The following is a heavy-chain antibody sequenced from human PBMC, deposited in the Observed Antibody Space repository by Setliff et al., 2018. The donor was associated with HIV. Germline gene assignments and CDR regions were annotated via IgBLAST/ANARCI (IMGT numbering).Heavy chain of an antibody. CDR1: GYYISGGYY. V-gene: IGHV4-38-2*01. CDR2: IFNSGQT. CDR3: ARVTRSSSGWFWEHYFDS. J-gene: IGHJ4*02. Sequence: SETLSLTCAVSGYYISGGYYWCWIRQSPGKGLEWIGCIFNSGQTYYNPSLNSRIAISIDTSKNQFSLRLKSVTAADAAVYYCARVTRSSSGWFWEHYFDSWGQGSLVTVSS. D-gene: IGHD6-19*01.